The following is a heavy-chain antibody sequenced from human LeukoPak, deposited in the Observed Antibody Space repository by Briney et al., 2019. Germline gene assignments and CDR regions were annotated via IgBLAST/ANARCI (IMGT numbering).Heavy chain of an antibody. J-gene: IGHJ2*01. CDR2: INHIGST. V-gene: IGHV4-34*01. CDR3: ARGRITKRYFDL. D-gene: IGHD3-10*01. Sequence: PSETLSLTCAVYGGSFSGYYWSWIRQPPGKGPDWIGEINHIGSTNYNPSLKSRVTISVDTSKNQFSLKLSSVTAADAAVYYCARGRITKRYFDLWGRGTLVTVSS. CDR1: GGSFSGYY.